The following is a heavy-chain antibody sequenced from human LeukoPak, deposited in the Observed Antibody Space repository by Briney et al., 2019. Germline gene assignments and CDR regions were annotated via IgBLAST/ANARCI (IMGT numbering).Heavy chain of an antibody. CDR1: GYTFTGYY. CDR2: INPNSGGT. V-gene: IGHV1-2*02. J-gene: IGHJ4*01. Sequence: ASVKVSCKASGYTFTGYYMHWVRQAPGQGLEWMGWINPNSGGTNYAQKFQGRVTITRDTSISTAYMELSRLRSDDTAVYYCARTPHYGSGRLIAYWGHGTLITVSS. CDR3: ARTPHYGSGRLIAY. D-gene: IGHD3-10*01.